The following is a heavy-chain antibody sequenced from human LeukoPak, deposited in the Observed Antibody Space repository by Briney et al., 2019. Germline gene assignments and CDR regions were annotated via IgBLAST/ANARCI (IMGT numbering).Heavy chain of an antibody. D-gene: IGHD2-15*01. Sequence: SETLSLTCTVSGGSISSSNYYWGWIRQPPGKGLQWIGNLFYSGSTYYSPSLKSRVTISVDSPKNQFSLKLTSVTAADTAIYYCARLGFCSGITCYSDYWGQGTLVTVSS. CDR2: LFYSGST. CDR1: GGSISSSNYY. V-gene: IGHV4-39*01. J-gene: IGHJ4*02. CDR3: ARLGFCSGITCYSDY.